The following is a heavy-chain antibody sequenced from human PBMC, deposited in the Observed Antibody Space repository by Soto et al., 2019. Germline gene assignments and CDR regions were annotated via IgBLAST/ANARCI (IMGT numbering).Heavy chain of an antibody. CDR2: IYYTGTS. CDR3: TRLQRRWLSSDS. D-gene: IGHD5-12*01. V-gene: IGHV4-39*01. J-gene: IGHJ4*02. Sequence: QLQLQELGPGLVKPSETLSLTCTVSGGSISNSSYYWGWIRQPPGKGLEWIGHIYYTGTSYSNPSLKGRVTLSVDTSKNQFSLTLNSMTSADTAVFYCTRLQRRWLSSDSWGQGTLVTVSS. CDR1: GGSISNSSYY.